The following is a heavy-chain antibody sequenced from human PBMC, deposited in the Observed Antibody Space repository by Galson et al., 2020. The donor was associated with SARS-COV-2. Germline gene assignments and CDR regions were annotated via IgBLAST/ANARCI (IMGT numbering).Heavy chain of an antibody. J-gene: IGHJ3*02. D-gene: IGHD1-26*01. CDR1: GLTVSTNF. CDR3: VRSHSGRYSYAFDI. Sequence: GGSLRLSCAASGLTVSTNFMTWVRQAPGKGLEWVSVIYSDGSTLYADFVKGRFTISRDNSKNTLYLQMNRLRVEDTAVYYCVRSHSGRYSYAFDIWGQGTMVTVSS. V-gene: IGHV3-53*01. CDR2: IYSDGST.